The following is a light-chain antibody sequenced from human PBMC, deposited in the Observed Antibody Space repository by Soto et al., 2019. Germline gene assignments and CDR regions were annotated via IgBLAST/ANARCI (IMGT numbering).Light chain of an antibody. CDR3: AAWDDILNGRV. Sequence: QSVLTQPPSASGTPGQRVTISCSGSSSNIGSDTVDWYQQLPGTAPKLLIYSNNQRPSGVPDRFSGSKSGTSASLAISGRQSEDEADYYCAAWDDILNGRVFGGGTKLTVL. CDR1: SSNIGSDT. CDR2: SNN. V-gene: IGLV1-44*01. J-gene: IGLJ2*01.